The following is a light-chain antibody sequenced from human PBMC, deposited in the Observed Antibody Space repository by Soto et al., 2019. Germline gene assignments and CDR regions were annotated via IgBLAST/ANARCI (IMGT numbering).Light chain of an antibody. CDR3: QQYGNSPHT. V-gene: IGKV3-20*01. CDR1: QSVRSDY. Sequence: EIVLTQSPDTLALSPGQRATLSCRASQSVRSDYFAWYQQKPGQAPRVIIFGVSTRATGVPDRFSGSGSGTGFTLTISRLEPEDFALYYCQQYGNSPHTFGGGTKVGIK. CDR2: GVS. J-gene: IGKJ4*01.